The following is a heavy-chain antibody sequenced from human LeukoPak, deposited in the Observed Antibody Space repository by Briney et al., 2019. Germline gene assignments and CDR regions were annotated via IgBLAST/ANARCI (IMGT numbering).Heavy chain of an antibody. J-gene: IGHJ4*02. CDR3: ARTYCSSSSCYAGFDY. CDR1: GYTFTEYY. D-gene: IGHD2-2*01. Sequence: ASVKVSCKASGYTFTEYYLNWVRQAPGQGLEWMGWINPHTGGTNFPQKFQGRVTMTRDTSISTGYMEVNWLTSDDTAVYFCARTYCSSSSCYAGFDYWGQGTLVTVSS. V-gene: IGHV1-2*02. CDR2: INPHTGGT.